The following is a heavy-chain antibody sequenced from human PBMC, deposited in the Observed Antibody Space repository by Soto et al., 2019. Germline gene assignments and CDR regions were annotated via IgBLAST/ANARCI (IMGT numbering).Heavy chain of an antibody. D-gene: IGHD3-10*01. Sequence: SETLSLTCTVSRGSIGSGGYYWSWIRHHPGKGLEWIGSIFYSGINHYNPSLKSRCNMSVDTSKKQFSLKLRFATAADTAVYYCARGRTYYAPWGQGTLVTVSS. CDR3: ARGRTYYAP. J-gene: IGHJ5*02. CDR1: RGSIGSGGYY. CDR2: IFYSGIN. V-gene: IGHV4-31*03.